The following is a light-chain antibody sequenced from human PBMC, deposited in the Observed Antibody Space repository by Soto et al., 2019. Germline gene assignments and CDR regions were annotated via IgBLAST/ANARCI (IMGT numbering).Light chain of an antibody. J-gene: IGLJ2*01. Sequence: QYVLTQPPSASGSPGQSVTISCTGTSSDVGGYDFVSWYQQHPGKAPKLVIYEVTRRPSGVPDRFSGSKSGNTASLTVSGLQAEDEAVYYCSSYAGSTIFGGGTKLTVL. CDR1: SSDVGGYDF. V-gene: IGLV2-8*01. CDR3: SSYAGSTI. CDR2: EVT.